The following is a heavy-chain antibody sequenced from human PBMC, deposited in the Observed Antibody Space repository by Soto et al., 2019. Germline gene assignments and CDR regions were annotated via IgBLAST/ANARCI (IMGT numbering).Heavy chain of an antibody. CDR3: ARRPRDSRYGYFFDY. Sequence: PSETLSLTCAVYGGSFSGYYWSWIRQPPGKGLEWIGEINHSGSTNYNPSLKSRVTISVDTSKNQFSLKLSSVTAADTAVYYCARRPRDSRYGYFFDYWAQGTLVTVSS. CDR2: INHSGST. V-gene: IGHV4-34*01. CDR1: GGSFSGYY. J-gene: IGHJ4*02. D-gene: IGHD3-10*01.